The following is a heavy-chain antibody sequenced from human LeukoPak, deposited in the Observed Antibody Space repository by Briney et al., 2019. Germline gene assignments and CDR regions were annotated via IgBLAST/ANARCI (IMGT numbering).Heavy chain of an antibody. CDR1: GFTFSNYW. Sequence: GGSLRLSCAASGFTFSNYWMTWVRQAPGSGLEWVATIKQDGRDKYYVDSVKGRFTVSRDNAKNSLYLQMNSLRVEDTAVYYCAKNGGSFDYWGQGTLVTVSS. V-gene: IGHV3-7*01. D-gene: IGHD1-26*01. CDR2: IKQDGRDK. J-gene: IGHJ4*02. CDR3: AKNGGSFDY.